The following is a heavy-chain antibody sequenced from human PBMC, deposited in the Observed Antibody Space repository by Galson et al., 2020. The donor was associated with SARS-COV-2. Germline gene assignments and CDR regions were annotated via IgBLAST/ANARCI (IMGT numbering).Heavy chain of an antibody. J-gene: IGHJ4*02. Sequence: GESLKISCAASGFAFSSYWMSWLRQAPGKGLEWVANIQHNGGEKYYLDSVTGRFTISRDNHRNSLSLQMDSLRGEGTAVYYCARSTGSGGYDYWGQGTLVTVSS. D-gene: IGHD2-15*01. CDR1: GFAFSSYW. CDR3: ARSTGSGGYDY. CDR2: IQHNGGEK. V-gene: IGHV3-7*01.